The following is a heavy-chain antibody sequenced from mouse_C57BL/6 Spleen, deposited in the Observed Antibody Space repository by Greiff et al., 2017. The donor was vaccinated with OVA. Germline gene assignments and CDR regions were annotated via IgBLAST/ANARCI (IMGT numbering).Heavy chain of an antibody. CDR1: GYTFTRYW. V-gene: IGHV1-64*01. J-gene: IGHJ2*01. D-gene: IGHD1-1*01. CDR3: ASTTVVPFDY. CDR2: IHPNSGST. Sequence: QVQLQQPGAELVKPGASVKLSCKASGYTFTRYWMHWVKQRPGQGLEWIGMIHPNSGSTNYNEKFKSKATLTVDKSSSTAYMQLSSLTSEDSAVYYCASTTVVPFDYWGQGTTLTVSS.